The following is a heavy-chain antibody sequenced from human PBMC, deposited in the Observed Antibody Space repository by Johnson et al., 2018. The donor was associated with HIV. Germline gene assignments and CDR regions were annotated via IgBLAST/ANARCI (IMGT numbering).Heavy chain of an antibody. CDR1: GFTFSSYW. CDR2: IKQDGSEK. D-gene: IGHD2-21*02. V-gene: IGHV3-7*01. CDR3: ARGGAYCGGDCNAFDI. J-gene: IGHJ3*02. Sequence: VQLVESGGGLVQPGGSLRLSCAASGFTFSSYWMSWVCKAPGKGLEWVANIKQDGSEKYYVDSVKGRFTISRDNAKNSLYLQMNSLRAEDTAVYYCARGGAYCGGDCNAFDIWGQGTMVTVSS.